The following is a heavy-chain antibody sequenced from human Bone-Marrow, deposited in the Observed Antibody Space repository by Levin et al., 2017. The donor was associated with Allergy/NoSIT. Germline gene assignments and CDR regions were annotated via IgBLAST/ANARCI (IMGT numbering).Heavy chain of an antibody. J-gene: IGHJ4*02. CDR2: IYTFGST. V-gene: IGHV4-61*02. D-gene: IGHD3-10*01. CDR3: AKDDDGSGSPFDY. Sequence: SETLSLTCSVSGGSLGSGGYYWSWIRQPAGKGLEWIGRIYTFGSTSYNPSLQSRVTMSVDTSKSQFSLRLRSVTAADTAVYYCAKDDDGSGSPFDYWGQGILVTVSS. CDR1: GGSLGSGGYY.